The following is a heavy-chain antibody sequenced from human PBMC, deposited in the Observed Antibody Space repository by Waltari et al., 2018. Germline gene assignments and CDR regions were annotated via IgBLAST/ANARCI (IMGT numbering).Heavy chain of an antibody. CDR3: GRGKSHARDGAFDV. CDR2: LNPTNVLT. J-gene: IGHJ3*01. CDR1: GYNFNSLN. Sequence: QVQLVQSGAEVKKPGASVKVSCKASGYNFNSLNINWVRQATGQGLEWMGWLNPTNVLTGYARRFQGRVTMPREMYIHTAYMELSRLRSDDTAIYYCGRGKSHARDGAFDVWGQGTVVTVSP. D-gene: IGHD2-2*01. V-gene: IGHV1-8*01.